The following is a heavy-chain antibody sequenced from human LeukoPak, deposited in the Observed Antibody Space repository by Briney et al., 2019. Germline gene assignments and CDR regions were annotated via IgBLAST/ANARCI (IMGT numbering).Heavy chain of an antibody. CDR2: INHSGST. D-gene: IGHD6-13*01. Sequence: PSETLSLTCAVYGGSFSGYYWSWIRQPPGKGLEWIGEINHSGSTIYNPSLKSRVTISVDTSKNQFSLKLSSVTAADTAVYYCARDCTTAAAASDAFDIWGQGTMVTDSS. CDR1: GGSFSGYY. CDR3: ARDCTTAAAASDAFDI. J-gene: IGHJ3*02. V-gene: IGHV4-34*01.